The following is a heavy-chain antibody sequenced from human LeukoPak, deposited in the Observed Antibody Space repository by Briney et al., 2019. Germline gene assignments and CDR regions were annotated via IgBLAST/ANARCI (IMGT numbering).Heavy chain of an antibody. V-gene: IGHV3-21*01. CDR1: GFTFSSYS. CDR2: ISSSSSYI. D-gene: IGHD6-13*01. CDR3: ARFDSSSWFDP. J-gene: IGHJ5*02. Sequence: GGSLRLSCAASGFTFSSYSMNWVRQAPGKGLEWVSSISSSSSYIYYADSVKGRFTISRDNAKNSLYLQMNNLRAEDTAVYYCARFDSSSWFDPWGQGTLVTVSS.